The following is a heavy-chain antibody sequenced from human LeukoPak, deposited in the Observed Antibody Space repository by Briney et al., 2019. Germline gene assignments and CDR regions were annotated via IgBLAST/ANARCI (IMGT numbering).Heavy chain of an antibody. D-gene: IGHD6-19*01. Sequence: APVKVSCKASGYTFTSYDINWVRQATGQGLEWMGWMNPNSGNTGYAQKFQGRVTMTRNTSISTAYMELSSLRSEDTAVYYCARWGWSERGYYYGMDVWGQGTTVTVSS. J-gene: IGHJ6*02. V-gene: IGHV1-8*01. CDR2: MNPNSGNT. CDR1: GYTFTSYD. CDR3: ARWGWSERGYYYGMDV.